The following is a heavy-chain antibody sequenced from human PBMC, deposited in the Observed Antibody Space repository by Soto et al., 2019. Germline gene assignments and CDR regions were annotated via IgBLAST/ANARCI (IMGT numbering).Heavy chain of an antibody. J-gene: IGHJ4*02. CDR2: ISSSSSYI. CDR1: GFTFSSYS. V-gene: IGHV3-21*01. D-gene: IGHD6-13*01. CDR3: ARDRASSWSQSYYFDY. Sequence: EVQLVESGGGLVKPGGSLRLSCAASGFTFSSYSMNWVRQAPGKGLEWVSSISSSSSYIYYADSVKGRFTISRDNAKNSLYLQMNSPRAEDTAVYYCARDRASSWSQSYYFDYWGQGTLVTVSS.